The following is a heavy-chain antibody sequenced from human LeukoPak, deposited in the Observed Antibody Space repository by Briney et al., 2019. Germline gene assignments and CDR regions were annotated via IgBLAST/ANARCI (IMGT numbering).Heavy chain of an antibody. J-gene: IGHJ4*02. D-gene: IGHD3-10*01. CDR2: ITSSSSYI. CDR3: AKDGDNGVLWFGELLSGDY. V-gene: IGHV3-21*01. Sequence: PGGSLRLSCAASGFSFSSYHMNWVRQAPGKGLEWVSSITSSSSYIYYADSVKGRFTISRDNSKNTLYLQMNSLRAEDTAMYYCAKDGDNGVLWFGELLSGDYWGQGTLVTVSS. CDR1: GFSFSSYH.